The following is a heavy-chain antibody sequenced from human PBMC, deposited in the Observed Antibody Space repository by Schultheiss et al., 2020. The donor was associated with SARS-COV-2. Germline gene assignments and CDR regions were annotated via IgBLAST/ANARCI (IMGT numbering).Heavy chain of an antibody. CDR1: GFTFSTYG. J-gene: IGHJ5*02. D-gene: IGHD3-3*01. CDR3: ARAGGLGAANWFDP. V-gene: IGHV3-21*01. CDR2: ISGSGGST. Sequence: GGSLRLSCAASGFTFSTYGMNWVRQAPGKGLEWVSAISGSGGSTYYADSVKGRFTISRDNAKNSLYLQMNSLRAEDTAVYHCARAGGLGAANWFDPWGQGTLVTVSS.